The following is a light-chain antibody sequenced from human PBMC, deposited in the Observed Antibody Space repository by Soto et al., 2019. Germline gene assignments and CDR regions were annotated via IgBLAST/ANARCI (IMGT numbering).Light chain of an antibody. CDR1: QSVSSSY. Sequence: IVLTQSPAILALSPGDRATLSCRASQSVSSSYLAWYQHKPGQAPRLLIHGASSRVTGIPDRFSGSGSGTAFTLTITRLEPEDFAVYYCQQYQSLTVGGGTKLEIK. CDR2: GAS. V-gene: IGKV3-20*01. J-gene: IGKJ4*01. CDR3: QQYQSLT.